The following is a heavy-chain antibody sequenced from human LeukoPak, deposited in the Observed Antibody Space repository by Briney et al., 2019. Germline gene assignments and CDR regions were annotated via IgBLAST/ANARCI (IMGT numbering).Heavy chain of an antibody. D-gene: IGHD3-10*01. CDR1: GGSISNGGYY. CDR2: IYYSGST. J-gene: IGHJ4*02. CDR3: ARDHMVRQPL. V-gene: IGHV4-31*03. Sequence: SQTLSLTCTVSGGSISNGGYYWSWIRQHPGKGLEWIGYIYYSGSTHYNPSLKSRVTISVDTSKNQFSLKLSSVTAADTAVYYCARDHMVRQPLWGQGTLVTVSS.